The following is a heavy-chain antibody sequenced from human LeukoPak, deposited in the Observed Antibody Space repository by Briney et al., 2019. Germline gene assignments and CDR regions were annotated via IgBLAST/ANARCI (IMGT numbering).Heavy chain of an antibody. CDR2: IYYSGST. D-gene: IGHD3-3*01. V-gene: IGHV4-30-4*08. CDR3: ARNYDFWSGRYAFDI. Sequence: SPTLSLTCTVSGGSISSGDYYWSWIRQPPGKGLEWIGYIYYSGSTYYNPSLKSGVTISVDTSKKQFSLKLSSVTAADTAVYYCARNYDFWSGRYAFDIWGQGTMVTVSS. J-gene: IGHJ3*02. CDR1: GGSISSGDYY.